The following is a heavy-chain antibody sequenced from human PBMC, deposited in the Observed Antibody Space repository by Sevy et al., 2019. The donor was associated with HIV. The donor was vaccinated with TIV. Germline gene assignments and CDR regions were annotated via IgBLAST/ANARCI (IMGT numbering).Heavy chain of an antibody. Sequence: SETLSLTCTVSGDSISSSSYYWGWIRQPPGKGLEWIGSIYYSGNAYYNLSLKSRVTISVDTSKNQFSLKLSSVTAADTAVYFCARSIYCGGDGYSEYWGQGTLVTVSS. CDR1: GDSISSSSYY. V-gene: IGHV4-39*01. D-gene: IGHD2-21*02. J-gene: IGHJ4*02. CDR2: IYYSGNA. CDR3: ARSIYCGGDGYSEY.